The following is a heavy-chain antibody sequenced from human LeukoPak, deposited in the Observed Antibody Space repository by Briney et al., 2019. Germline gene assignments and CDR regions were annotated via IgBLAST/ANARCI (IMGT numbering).Heavy chain of an antibody. CDR3: ARDIAGKFGELSLDY. D-gene: IGHD3-10*01. J-gene: IGHJ4*02. CDR2: IYAGGTT. CDR1: GFIVGDYY. V-gene: IGHV3-53*01. Sequence: GGSLRLSCAASGFIVGDYYMNWVRQAPGKRLQWVSVIYAGGTTYYADSVKGRFTISRDNSRPTLYLQMNSLRAEDTAVYYCARDIAGKFGELSLDYWGQGTLVTVSS.